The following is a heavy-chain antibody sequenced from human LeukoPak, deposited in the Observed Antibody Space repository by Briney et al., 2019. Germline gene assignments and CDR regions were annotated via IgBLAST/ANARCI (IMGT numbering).Heavy chain of an antibody. CDR1: GFNFSSYA. J-gene: IGHJ4*02. CDR3: AKDPKTTVSGYFDY. Sequence: GGSLRLSCAASGFNFSSYAMHWVRQAPGKGLEWVAVISYDGSNKYYADSVKGRFTISRDNSKNTLYLQMNSLRAEDTAVYYCAKDPKTTVSGYFDYWGQGTLVTVSS. V-gene: IGHV3-30*04. CDR2: ISYDGSNK. D-gene: IGHD4-17*01.